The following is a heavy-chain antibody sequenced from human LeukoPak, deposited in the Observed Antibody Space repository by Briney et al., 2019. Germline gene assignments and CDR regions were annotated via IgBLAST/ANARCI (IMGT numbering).Heavy chain of an antibody. CDR3: VSDLCGGDDQ. V-gene: IGHV3-74*01. Sequence: GGSLRLSCADSGFTFNSYWMHWVRQAPGKGLVWVSRIDEVGKTIDYADSVKGRFTISRDNAKDTLYLQMSSLRDEDTAVYYCVSDLCGGDDQWGRGTLVTVSS. CDR2: IDEVGKTI. CDR1: GFTFNSYW. D-gene: IGHD3-3*01. J-gene: IGHJ5*02.